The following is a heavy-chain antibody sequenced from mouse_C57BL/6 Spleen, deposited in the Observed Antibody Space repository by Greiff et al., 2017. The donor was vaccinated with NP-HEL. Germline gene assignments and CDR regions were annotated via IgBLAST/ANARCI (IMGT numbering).Heavy chain of an antibody. D-gene: IGHD1-1*01. Sequence: EVQLQQSVAELVRPGASVKLSCTASGFTIKNTYMHWVKQRPEQGLEWIGRIDPANGNTNYAPKFQGKATITADTSSTTAYLQLSSLTSEDTAIYYCVYHGSSYAMDDWGQGTSVTVSS. CDR1: GFTIKNTY. CDR2: IDPANGNT. V-gene: IGHV14-3*01. J-gene: IGHJ4*01. CDR3: VYHGSSYAMDD.